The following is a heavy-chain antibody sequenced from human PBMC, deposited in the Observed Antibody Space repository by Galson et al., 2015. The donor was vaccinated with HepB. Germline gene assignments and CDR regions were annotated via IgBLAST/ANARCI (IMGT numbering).Heavy chain of an antibody. J-gene: IGHJ6*02. CDR1: GFTFSSYW. D-gene: IGHD6-13*01. CDR2: IKQDGSEK. V-gene: IGHV3-7*03. Sequence: SLRLSCAAPGFTFSSYWMSWVRQAPGKGLEWVANIKQDGSEKYYVDSVKGRFPISRDNAKNSLYLQMNSLRAEDTAVYYCARDSSSWYYYYGMDVWGQGTTVTVSS. CDR3: ARDSSSWYYYYGMDV.